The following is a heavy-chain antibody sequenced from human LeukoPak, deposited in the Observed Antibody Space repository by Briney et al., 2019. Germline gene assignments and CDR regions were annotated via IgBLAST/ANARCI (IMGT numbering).Heavy chain of an antibody. V-gene: IGHV3-30*04. Sequence: GRSLRLSCAASGFTFSSYAMHWVRQAPGKGLEWVAVISYDGSNKYYADSVKGRFTISRDNAKNSLYLQMNGLRAEDTAVYYCARGSNCDSWGQGTLVTVSS. D-gene: IGHD4-11*01. CDR3: ARGSNCDS. CDR2: ISYDGSNK. CDR1: GFTFSSYA. J-gene: IGHJ4*02.